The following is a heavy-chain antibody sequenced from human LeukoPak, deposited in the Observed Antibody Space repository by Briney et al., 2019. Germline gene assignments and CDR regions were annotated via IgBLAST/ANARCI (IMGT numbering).Heavy chain of an antibody. D-gene: IGHD6-6*01. V-gene: IGHV3-30*04. J-gene: IGHJ6*02. CDR3: ARDKLVPKRTFYGMDV. CDR2: ISYDGSNK. CDR1: GFTFSSYA. Sequence: PGGSLRLSCAASGFTFSSYAMHWVRQAPGKGLEWVAVISYDGSNKYYADSVKGRFTISRDNSKNTLYLQMNSLRAEDTAVYYCARDKLVPKRTFYGMDVWGQGTTATVSS.